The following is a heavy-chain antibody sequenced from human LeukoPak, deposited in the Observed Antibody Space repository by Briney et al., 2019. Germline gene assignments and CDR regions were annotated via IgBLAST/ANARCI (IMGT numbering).Heavy chain of an antibody. J-gene: IGHJ4*02. D-gene: IGHD1-26*01. V-gene: IGHV5-51*01. CDR3: AGGSQTEFDY. Sequence: GESLKISCKGSGYSFTSYWIGRVRQMPGKGLEWMGIIYPGDSDTKYSPSFQGQVTISAGKSTNTAYLQWSSLKASDTAMYFCAGGSQTEFDYWGQGTLVTVSS. CDR1: GYSFTSYW. CDR2: IYPGDSDT.